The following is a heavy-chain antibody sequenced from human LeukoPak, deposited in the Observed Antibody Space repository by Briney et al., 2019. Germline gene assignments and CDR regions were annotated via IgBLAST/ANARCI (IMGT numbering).Heavy chain of an antibody. V-gene: IGHV3-21*01. D-gene: IGHD6-19*01. Sequence: GGSLRLSCAASGFTFSSYSMNWVRQAPGKGLEWVSSISSSSYIYYADSVKGRFTISRDNAKNSLYLQMNSLRAEDTAVYYCARDDIAVAGTASGYWGQGTLVTVSS. CDR3: ARDDIAVAGTASGY. J-gene: IGHJ4*02. CDR2: ISSSSYI. CDR1: GFTFSSYS.